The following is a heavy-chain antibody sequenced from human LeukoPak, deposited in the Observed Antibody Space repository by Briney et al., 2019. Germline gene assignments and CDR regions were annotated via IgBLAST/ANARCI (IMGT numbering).Heavy chain of an antibody. CDR3: ARFLYYDFWSGYFLQSYYFDY. V-gene: IGHV1-18*01. Sequence: GASVKVSCKASGYTFTSYGISWVRQAPGQGLEWMGWISAYNGNTNYAQKLQGRVTMTTDTSTSTAYMELRSLRSDDTAVYYCARFLYYDFWSGYFLQSYYFDYWGQGTLVTVSS. CDR2: ISAYNGNT. CDR1: GYTFTSYG. J-gene: IGHJ4*02. D-gene: IGHD3-3*01.